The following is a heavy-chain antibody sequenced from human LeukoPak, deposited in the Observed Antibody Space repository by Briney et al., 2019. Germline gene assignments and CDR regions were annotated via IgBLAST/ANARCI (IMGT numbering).Heavy chain of an antibody. CDR2: IYYSGST. D-gene: IGHD4-23*01. J-gene: IGHJ4*02. CDR1: GGSISSSSHF. Sequence: KPSETLSLTCTVSGGSISSSSHFWDWIRQSPGKGLEWIGTIYYSGSTYYSPSLKSRVTISVDTSKNQFSLKLSSVTAADTAVYYCARKGTAYGGNSGFDYWGQGTLVTVSS. CDR3: ARKGTAYGGNSGFDY. V-gene: IGHV4-39*07.